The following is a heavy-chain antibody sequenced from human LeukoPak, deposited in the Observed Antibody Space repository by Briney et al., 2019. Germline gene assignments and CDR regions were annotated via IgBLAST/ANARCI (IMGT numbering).Heavy chain of an antibody. Sequence: GGSLRLSCVASGFTFSSYNMNWVRQAPGKGLEWVSTISGRGDSTYYADSVKGRFTISRDNSKNTLYLQMNSLRAEDTAVYYCAKSYYDFWSGYYQTFDYWGQGTLITVSS. D-gene: IGHD3-3*01. CDR1: GFTFSSYN. J-gene: IGHJ4*02. CDR2: ISGRGDST. CDR3: AKSYYDFWSGYYQTFDY. V-gene: IGHV3-23*01.